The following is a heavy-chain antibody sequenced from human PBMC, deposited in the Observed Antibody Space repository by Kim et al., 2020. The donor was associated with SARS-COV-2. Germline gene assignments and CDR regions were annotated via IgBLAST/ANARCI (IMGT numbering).Heavy chain of an antibody. D-gene: IGHD2-15*01. CDR2: ISYDGSNK. CDR3: AKDPPAGYCSGGSCYEQGSWFDP. Sequence: GGSLRLSCAASGFTFSSYGMHWVRQAPGKGLEWVAVISYDGSNKYYADSVKGRFTISRDNSKNTLYLQMNSLRAEDTAVYYCAKDPPAGYCSGGSCYEQGSWFDPWGQGTLVTVSS. J-gene: IGHJ5*02. V-gene: IGHV3-30*18. CDR1: GFTFSSYG.